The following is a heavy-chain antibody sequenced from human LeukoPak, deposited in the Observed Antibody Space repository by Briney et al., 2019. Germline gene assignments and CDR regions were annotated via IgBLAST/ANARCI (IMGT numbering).Heavy chain of an antibody. CDR2: ISAYNGNT. CDR3: ARGILLEVDY. D-gene: IGHD3-9*01. CDR1: DTFTSYG. V-gene: IGHV1-18*01. J-gene: IGHJ4*02. Sequence: VASVKVSCKASDTFTSYGISWVRQAPGQGLEWMGWISAYNGNTNYAQKLQGRVTMTTDTSTSTAYMELRSLRSDDTAVYYCARGILLEVDYWGQGTLVTVSS.